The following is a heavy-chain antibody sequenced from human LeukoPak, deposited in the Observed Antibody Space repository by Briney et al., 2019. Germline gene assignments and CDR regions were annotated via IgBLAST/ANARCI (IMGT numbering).Heavy chain of an antibody. CDR1: GFTVCINY. J-gene: IGHJ6*02. CDR3: ARTTQSYYDFWSGYYRRASDYYGMDV. D-gene: IGHD3-3*01. CDR2: LYSGGSP. Sequence: GGSLRLSCAASGFTVCINYMSWVRQAPGKGLERGSDLYSGGSPYYADSVKGRFTISRDNSKNTQYLQMNSLRAEDTAVYYCARTTQSYYDFWSGYYRRASDYYGMDVWGQGTTVTVSS. V-gene: IGHV3-53*01.